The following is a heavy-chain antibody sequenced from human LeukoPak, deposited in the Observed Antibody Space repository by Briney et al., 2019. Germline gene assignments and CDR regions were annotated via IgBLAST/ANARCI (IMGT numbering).Heavy chain of an antibody. J-gene: IGHJ4*02. CDR3: ARHDPSRSGWYGYFGY. D-gene: IGHD6-19*01. CDR1: GGSISSYY. CDR2: IYYSGST. Sequence: SETLSLTCTVSGGSISSYYWSWIRQPPGKGLEWIGYIYYSGSTNYNPSLKSRVTISVDTSKSQFSLKLSSVTAADTAVYYCARHDPSRSGWYGYFGYWGQGTLVTVSS. V-gene: IGHV4-59*08.